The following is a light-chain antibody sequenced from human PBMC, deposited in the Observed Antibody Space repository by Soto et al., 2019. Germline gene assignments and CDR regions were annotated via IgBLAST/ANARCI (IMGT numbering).Light chain of an antibody. V-gene: IGKV4-1*01. J-gene: IGKJ3*01. Sequence: DIGITQSPDPLALAFGEKTTLICKSSQSVLHSSNGNSYLAWYQQTQGQPPRLLIYWSSTRESAVPDRFSGSGSGTDFTLSVSSPQDEDAEVYYCQQYQSIPFSFGPGTKVDIK. CDR3: QQYQSIPFS. CDR2: WSS. CDR1: QSVLHSSNGNSY.